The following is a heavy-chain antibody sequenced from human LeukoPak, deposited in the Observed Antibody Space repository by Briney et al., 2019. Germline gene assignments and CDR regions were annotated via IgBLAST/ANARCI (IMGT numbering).Heavy chain of an antibody. CDR1: GFTLSSYE. D-gene: IGHD6-13*01. Sequence: PGGSLRLSCAASGFTLSSYEMNWVRLAPGKGLEWISYISRTGNSIYYADSVKGRFTISRDSAKNSPYLQMNSMRAEDKAVYYCARGPYSSNCYVDYWGQGTLVTVAS. J-gene: IGHJ4*02. CDR2: ISRTGNSI. CDR3: ARGPYSSNCYVDY. V-gene: IGHV3-48*03.